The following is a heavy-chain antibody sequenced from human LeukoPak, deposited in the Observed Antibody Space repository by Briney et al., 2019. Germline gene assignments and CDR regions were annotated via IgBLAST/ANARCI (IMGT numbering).Heavy chain of an antibody. CDR2: IHYSGST. CDR1: GGSISSYY. Sequence: PSETLSLTCTVSGGSISSYYWSWIRQPPGKGLEWIGYIHYSGSTNYNPSLKSRVTISVGTSKIQSSLKLSSVTAADSAVYYCARDSCSSTSCRRKFDNWGQGTLVTVSS. J-gene: IGHJ4*02. CDR3: ARDSCSSTSCRRKFDN. D-gene: IGHD2-2*01. V-gene: IGHV4-59*12.